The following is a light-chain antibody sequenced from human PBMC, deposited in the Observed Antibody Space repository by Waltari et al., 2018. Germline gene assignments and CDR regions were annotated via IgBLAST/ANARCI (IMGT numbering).Light chain of an antibody. CDR1: QSIDSW. J-gene: IGKJ1*01. CDR2: DAS. V-gene: IGKV1-5*01. Sequence: DIQMTQSPSTLSASVGDRVTITCRASQSIDSWLAWYQQKPGKDPKLLIYDASSLERGVPSRFSGSGSGTEFTLTISSLQPDDFATYYCQQYNSDSQNFGQGTKVEIK. CDR3: QQYNSDSQN.